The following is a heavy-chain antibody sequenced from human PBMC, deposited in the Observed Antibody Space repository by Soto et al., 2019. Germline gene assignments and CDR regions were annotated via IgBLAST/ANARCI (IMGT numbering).Heavy chain of an antibody. V-gene: IGHV4-31*03. CDR1: GASISGGGYY. D-gene: IGHD3-10*02. J-gene: IGHJ5*02. Sequence: QVQLQESGPGLVKPSQTLSLTCTVSGASISGGGYYWSWIRQHPGKGLEWIGYIYYIESTYYNPSLKSRVTMSVDTSKNQFSLKLSSVTAADTAVYYCARDKAPGYVLGERASWGQGTPVTVSS. CDR3: ARDKAPGYVLGERAS. CDR2: IYYIEST.